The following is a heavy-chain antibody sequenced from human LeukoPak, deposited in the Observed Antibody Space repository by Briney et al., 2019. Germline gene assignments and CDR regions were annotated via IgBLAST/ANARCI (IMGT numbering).Heavy chain of an antibody. Sequence: GGSLRLSCAASGFTFSSYDMHWVRQATGKGLEWVSAIGTAGDTYYPGSVKGRFTISRDNSKNTLYLQMNSLRAEDTAVYYCASSVAAGPPNYWGQGTLVTVSS. D-gene: IGHD6-13*01. CDR3: ASSVAAGPPNY. CDR2: IGTAGDT. V-gene: IGHV3-13*01. CDR1: GFTFSSYD. J-gene: IGHJ4*02.